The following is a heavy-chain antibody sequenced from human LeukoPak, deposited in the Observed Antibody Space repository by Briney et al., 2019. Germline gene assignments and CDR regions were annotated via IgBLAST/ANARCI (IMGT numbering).Heavy chain of an antibody. CDR3: AKDQGQQWLDYYFDY. D-gene: IGHD6-19*01. CDR2: ISGSGGST. CDR1: RFTVSSNY. J-gene: IGHJ4*02. V-gene: IGHV3-23*01. Sequence: GGSLRLSCAASRFTVSSNYMSWVRQAPGKGLEWVSAISGSGGSTYYADSVKGRFTISRDNSKNTLYLQMNSLRAEDTAVYYCAKDQGQQWLDYYFDYWGQGTLVTVSS.